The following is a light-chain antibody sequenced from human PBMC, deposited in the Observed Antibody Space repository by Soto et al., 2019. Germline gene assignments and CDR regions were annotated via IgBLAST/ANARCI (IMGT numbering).Light chain of an antibody. Sequence: QSALTQPASVSGSPGPSITISCTGTSSDVGGYNYVSWYQQHPCKAPKLMIYEVSNRPSGVSHRFSGSKSGNTASLTSSGLQAEDEADYYCSSDTSRSIDDVFGTGTKLTVL. CDR3: SSDTSRSIDDV. J-gene: IGLJ1*01. V-gene: IGLV2-14*01. CDR2: EVS. CDR1: SSDVGGYNY.